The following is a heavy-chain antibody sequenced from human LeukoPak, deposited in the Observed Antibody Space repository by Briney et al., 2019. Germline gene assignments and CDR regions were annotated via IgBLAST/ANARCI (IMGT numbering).Heavy chain of an antibody. CDR1: GFTFDDYA. D-gene: IGHD3-10*01. J-gene: IGHJ4*02. CDR2: ISWNSGSI. Sequence: GGSLRLSCAASGFTFDDYAMHWVRQAPGKGLEWVSGISWNSGSIGYADSVKGRFTISRDNAKNSLYLQMNSLRAEDTALYYCAKDGSGSYLFPKTHFDYWGQGTLVTVSS. CDR3: AKDGSGSYLFPKTHFDY. V-gene: IGHV3-9*01.